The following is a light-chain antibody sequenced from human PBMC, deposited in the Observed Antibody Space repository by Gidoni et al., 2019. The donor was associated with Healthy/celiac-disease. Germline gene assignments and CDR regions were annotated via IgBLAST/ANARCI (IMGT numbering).Light chain of an antibody. CDR1: QSISSY. Sequence: DIQMTQSPSSLSASVGDRVTITCRASQSISSYLNWYQQKPGKAPKLLIYAASSLQSGVPSRFSGSGSGTAFTLTIRRLQPEDFATYYCQQSYSTPRTFGQGTKVEIK. V-gene: IGKV1-39*01. J-gene: IGKJ1*01. CDR3: QQSYSTPRT. CDR2: AAS.